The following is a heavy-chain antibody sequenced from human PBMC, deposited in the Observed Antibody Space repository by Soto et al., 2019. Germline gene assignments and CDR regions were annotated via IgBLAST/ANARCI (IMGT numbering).Heavy chain of an antibody. J-gene: IGHJ3*02. CDR1: EFTFSSYA. CDR2: ISGSGGST. D-gene: IGHD3-3*01. CDR3: AKDIMYYDFWGGSPTVPDAFDI. V-gene: IGHV3-23*01. Sequence: GVPIRLSCAASEFTFSSYAMSWVRQTTGKGLEWVSAISGSGGSTYYADSVKGRFTISRDNSKNTLYLQMNSLRAEDTAVYYCAKDIMYYDFWGGSPTVPDAFDIWGQGTTDTVSS.